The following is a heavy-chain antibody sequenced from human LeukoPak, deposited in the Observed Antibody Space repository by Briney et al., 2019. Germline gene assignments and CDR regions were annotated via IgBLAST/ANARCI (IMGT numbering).Heavy chain of an antibody. CDR1: GGPLCGHY. CDR3: ARGGYSYGLRFDY. V-gene: IGHV4-59*11. J-gene: IGHJ4*02. CDR2: VSYTGRT. D-gene: IGHD5-18*01. Sequence: LETLSLTCTVSGGPLCGHYWSWIRQPPGKRLEWIGYVSYTGRTKYNPSLKSRVTISVDKSKNQFSLKLSSVTAADTAVYYCARGGYSYGLRFDYWGQGTLVTVSS.